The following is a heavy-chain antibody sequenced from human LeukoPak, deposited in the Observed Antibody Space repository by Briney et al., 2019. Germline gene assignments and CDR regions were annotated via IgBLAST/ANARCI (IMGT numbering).Heavy chain of an antibody. J-gene: IGHJ5*02. CDR1: GGSISSGNYY. V-gene: IGHV4-61*02. CDR2: IYTSGST. Sequence: PSETLSLTCTVSGGSISSGNYYWSWIRQPAGKGLEWIGRIYTSGSTNYNPSLKSRVTISVDTSKNQFSLKLSSVTAADTAVYYCARQGYYDSSGYLFWFDPWGQGTLVTVSS. CDR3: ARQGYYDSSGYLFWFDP. D-gene: IGHD3-22*01.